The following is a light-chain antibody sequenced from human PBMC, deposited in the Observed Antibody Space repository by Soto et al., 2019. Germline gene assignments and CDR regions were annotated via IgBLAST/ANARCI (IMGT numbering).Light chain of an antibody. V-gene: IGKV1-33*01. CDR1: QDIRKY. Sequence: DIPMTQSPSSLSASVGDRVTITRQASQDIRKYLNWYQQKPGKAPKLLIYDASNLETGVPSRFSGSGSGTDFTFTISSLQPEDIATYYCQQYDNLPWTFGQGTKAEIK. CDR3: QQYDNLPWT. CDR2: DAS. J-gene: IGKJ1*01.